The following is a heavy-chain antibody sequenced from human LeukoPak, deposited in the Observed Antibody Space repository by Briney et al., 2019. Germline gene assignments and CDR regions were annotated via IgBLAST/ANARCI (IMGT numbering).Heavy chain of an antibody. V-gene: IGHV3-11*01. CDR2: ISSSGSTI. CDR3: ARLSAYYYGSYFYYYMDV. CDR1: GFTFSDYY. D-gene: IGHD3-10*01. J-gene: IGHJ6*03. Sequence: GGSLRLSCAASGFTFSDYYMSWIRQAPGKGLEWVSYISSSGSTIYYADSVKGRFTISRDNAKNSLYLQMNSLRAEDTAVYYCARLSAYYYGSYFYYYMDVWGKGTTVTVSS.